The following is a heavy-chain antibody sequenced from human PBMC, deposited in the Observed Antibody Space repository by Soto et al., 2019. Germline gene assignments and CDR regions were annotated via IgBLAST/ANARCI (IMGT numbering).Heavy chain of an antibody. J-gene: IGHJ5*02. V-gene: IGHV3-9*01. CDR2: ISWNSGSI. CDR1: GFTFDDYA. Sequence: GGSLRLSCAASGFTFDDYAMHWVRQAPGKGLEWVSGISWNSGSIGYADSVKGRFTISRDNAKNSLYLQMNSLRAEDTAVYYSGMALYVVVVNWFDPWGRGTLVTVSS. D-gene: IGHD3-16*01. CDR3: GMALYVVVVNWFDP.